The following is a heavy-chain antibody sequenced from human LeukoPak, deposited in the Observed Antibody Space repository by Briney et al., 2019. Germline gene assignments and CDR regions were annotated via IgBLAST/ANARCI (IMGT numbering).Heavy chain of an antibody. Sequence: PSETLSLTCTVSGGSISLYYWSWIRQPPGKGLEWIGYFYDTRSPKYNPSLEGRVTISLDISRNQFSLNLTSFPAADTAVYYCARGRGSLTYWGEGTLDTVSS. D-gene: IGHD3-10*01. CDR2: FYDTRSP. CDR1: GGSISLYY. J-gene: IGHJ4*02. CDR3: ARGRGSLTY. V-gene: IGHV4-59*01.